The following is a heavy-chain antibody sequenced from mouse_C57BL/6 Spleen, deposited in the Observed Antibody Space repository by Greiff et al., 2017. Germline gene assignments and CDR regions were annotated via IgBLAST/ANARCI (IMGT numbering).Heavy chain of an antibody. CDR3: ARRGTYYAMDY. J-gene: IGHJ4*01. CDR1: GYTFTSYW. Sequence: QVQLQQPGAELVRPGSSVKLSCKASGYTFTSYWMDWVKQRPGQGLEWIGNIYPSDSETHYNQKFKDKATLTVDKSSSSAYMQLSSLTAEDSAVYDCARRGTYYAMDYWGQGTSVTVSS. D-gene: IGHD3-3*01. V-gene: IGHV1-61*01. CDR2: IYPSDSET.